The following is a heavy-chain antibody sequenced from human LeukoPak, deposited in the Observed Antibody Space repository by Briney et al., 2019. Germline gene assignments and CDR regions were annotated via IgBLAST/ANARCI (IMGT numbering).Heavy chain of an antibody. CDR2: IYSSGNT. CDR3: ARGGPIAAAFSYFDS. D-gene: IGHD6-13*01. J-gene: IGHJ4*02. V-gene: IGHV4-59*01. Sequence: SETLSLTCSVSGGSISSYYWNWIRQPPGKGLEWIGYIYSSGNTDYNPSLKSRVTMSLDTSKSQFSLKLSSVTAADTAVYYCARGGPIAAAFSYFDSWGLGTLVTVSS. CDR1: GGSISSYY.